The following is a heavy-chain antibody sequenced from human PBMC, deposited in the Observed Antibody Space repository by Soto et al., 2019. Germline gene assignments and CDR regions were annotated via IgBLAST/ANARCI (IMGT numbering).Heavy chain of an antibody. J-gene: IGHJ5*02. CDR3: ARDERGVAGVAWFDP. V-gene: IGHV4-59*01. D-gene: IGHD3-10*01. CDR1: GGSISSYY. Sequence: LSLTCTVSGGSISSYYWSWIRQPPGKGLEWIGYIYYSGSTNYNPSLKSRVTISVDTSKNQFSLKLSSVTAADTAVYYCARDERGVAGVAWFDPWGQGTLVTVPS. CDR2: IYYSGST.